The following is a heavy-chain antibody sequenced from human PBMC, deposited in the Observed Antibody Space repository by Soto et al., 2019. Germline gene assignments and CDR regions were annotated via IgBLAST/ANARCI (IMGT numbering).Heavy chain of an antibody. V-gene: IGHV3-23*01. CDR2: ISGSGGST. J-gene: IGHJ6*02. CDR1: GFTFSSYA. Sequence: GGSLRLSCAASGFTFSSYAMSWVRQAPGKGLEWDSAISGSGGSTYYADSVKGRFTISRDNSKNTLYLQMNSLRAEDTAVYYCAKGVTIFGVVINYYYYGMDVWGQGTTVTVSS. CDR3: AKGVTIFGVVINYYYYGMDV. D-gene: IGHD3-3*01.